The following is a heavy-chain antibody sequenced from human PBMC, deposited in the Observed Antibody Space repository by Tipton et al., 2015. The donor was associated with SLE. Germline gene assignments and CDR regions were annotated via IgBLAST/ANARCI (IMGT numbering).Heavy chain of an antibody. V-gene: IGHV4-59*01. CDR3: ARDRYCGAGSCFDWYFDL. CDR2: IHYRGST. D-gene: IGHD2-15*01. CDR1: GGSISGYY. Sequence: TLSLTCTVSGGSISGYYWSWVRQPPGQGLEWIGYIHYRGSTNYNPSLKSRVTISLDTSENQFSLKLSSVTAADTAVYYCARDRYCGAGSCFDWYFDLWGRRPLVTVSS. J-gene: IGHJ2*01.